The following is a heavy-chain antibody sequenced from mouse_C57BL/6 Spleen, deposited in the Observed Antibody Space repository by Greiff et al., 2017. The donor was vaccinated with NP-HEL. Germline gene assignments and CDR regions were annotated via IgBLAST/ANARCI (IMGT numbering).Heavy chain of an antibody. J-gene: IGHJ4*01. CDR3: ARLGDFYAMDY. V-gene: IGHV1-64*01. Sequence: QVQLQQPGAELVKPGASVKLSCKASGYTFTSYWMHWVKQRPGQGLEWIGMIHTNSGSTNYNEKFKSKATLTVDKSSSTAYMQLSSLTSEDSAVYFCARLGDFYAMDYWGQGTSVTVSS. CDR2: IHTNSGST. CDR1: GYTFTSYW.